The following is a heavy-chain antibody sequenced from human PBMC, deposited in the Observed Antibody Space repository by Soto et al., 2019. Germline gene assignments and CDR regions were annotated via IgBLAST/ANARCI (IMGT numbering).Heavy chain of an antibody. CDR2: IEQDGSEK. CDR3: SRDLSYNPGFDY. Sequence: PGGSLRLSCAASGFTFSSYWMSWVRQAPGKGLEWVANIEQDGSEKYYVDSVKGRFTIARDNAKNSLYLQMNRLRAEDTAVYYCSRDLSYNPGFDYWGQGTLFTVSS. V-gene: IGHV3-7*01. CDR1: GFTFSSYW. D-gene: IGHD1-26*01. J-gene: IGHJ4*02.